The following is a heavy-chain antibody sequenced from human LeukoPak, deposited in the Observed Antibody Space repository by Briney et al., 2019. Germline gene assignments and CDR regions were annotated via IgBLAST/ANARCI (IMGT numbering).Heavy chain of an antibody. V-gene: IGHV3-48*03. CDR2: VSSSGSTI. J-gene: IGHJ4*02. CDR3: AREGPPKYYYDSSGYYPDFFDY. Sequence: GGSLRLSCAASGFTFSSYEMNWVRQAPGKGLEWVSYVSSSGSTIYYADSVKGRFTISRDNAKNSLYLQMNSLRAEDTAVYYCAREGPPKYYYDSSGYYPDFFDYWGQGTLVTVSS. D-gene: IGHD3-22*01. CDR1: GFTFSSYE.